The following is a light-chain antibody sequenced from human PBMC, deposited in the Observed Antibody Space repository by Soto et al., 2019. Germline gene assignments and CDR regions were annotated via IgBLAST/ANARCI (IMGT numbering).Light chain of an antibody. CDR1: QSVGSNY. CDR3: QQYTSSPWT. CDR2: DAS. J-gene: IGKJ1*01. Sequence: EIVLTQSPGTLSLSPGDRATLSCRASQSVGSNYLAWYQQKPGQAPRLLIYDASSRATGIPDRFSGSGSGTDFTLTISRLEPEDFAVYYCQQYTSSPWTFGQGTKV. V-gene: IGKV3-20*01.